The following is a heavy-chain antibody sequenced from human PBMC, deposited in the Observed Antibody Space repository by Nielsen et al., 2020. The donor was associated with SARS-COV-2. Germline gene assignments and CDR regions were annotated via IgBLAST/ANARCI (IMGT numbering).Heavy chain of an antibody. V-gene: IGHV1-18*01. Sequence: ASVKVSCKASGYTFTSYDINWVRQAPGQGLEWMGWISAYNGNTNYAQKLQGRVTMTTDTSTSTAYMELRSLRSDDTAVYYCARDNLIGQLGFHGIWGQGTMVTVSS. CDR2: ISAYNGNT. CDR3: ARDNLIGQLGFHGI. J-gene: IGHJ3*02. CDR1: GYTFTSYD. D-gene: IGHD1-1*01.